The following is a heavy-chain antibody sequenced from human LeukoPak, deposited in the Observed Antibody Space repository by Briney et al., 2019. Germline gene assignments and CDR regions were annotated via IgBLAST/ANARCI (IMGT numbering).Heavy chain of an antibody. D-gene: IGHD2-21*01. V-gene: IGHV3-7*01. Sequence: PGGSLRLSCAASGFTFSPYWMSWVRQAPGKGLEWVATIKEDGSEEYYVDSVKGRFTISRDNAKNSLYLQMSSLRAEDTAVYYCARLAPYCGTGIIWGQGTVVTVSS. CDR1: GFTFSPYW. CDR2: IKEDGSEE. CDR3: ARLAPYCGTGII. J-gene: IGHJ3*02.